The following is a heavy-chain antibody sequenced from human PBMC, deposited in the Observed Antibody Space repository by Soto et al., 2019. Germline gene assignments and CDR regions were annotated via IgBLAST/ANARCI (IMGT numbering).Heavy chain of an antibody. CDR2: ISSSGSTI. Sequence: GGSLRLSCAASGFTFSSYEMNWVRQAPGKGLEWVSYISSSGSTIYYADPVKGRFTISRDNAKNSLYLQMNSLRAEDTAVYYCARESRAARYWFDPWGQGTLVTVSS. CDR1: GFTFSSYE. D-gene: IGHD6-13*01. CDR3: ARESRAARYWFDP. V-gene: IGHV3-48*03. J-gene: IGHJ5*02.